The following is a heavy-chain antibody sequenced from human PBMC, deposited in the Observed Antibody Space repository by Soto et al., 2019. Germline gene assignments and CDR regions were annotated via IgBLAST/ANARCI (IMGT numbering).Heavy chain of an antibody. CDR2: IYWNDDK. CDR1: GFSLSTSGVG. V-gene: IGHV2-5*01. Sequence: QITLKESGPTLVKPTQTLTLTCTFSGFSLSTSGVGVGWIRQPPGKALEWLALIYWNDDKRYSPSLKSRLTITKDTSKNQVVLTMTNMDPVDTATYYCAHSVRMTGITMIVGLFDYWGQGTLVTVSS. D-gene: IGHD3-22*01. J-gene: IGHJ4*02. CDR3: AHSVRMTGITMIVGLFDY.